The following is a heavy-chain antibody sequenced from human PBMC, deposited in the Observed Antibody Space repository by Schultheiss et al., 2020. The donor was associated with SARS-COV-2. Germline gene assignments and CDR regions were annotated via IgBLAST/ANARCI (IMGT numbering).Heavy chain of an antibody. D-gene: IGHD1-1*01. CDR3: ARATGTGDRWSHYYYYYGMDV. V-gene: IGHV1-8*01. Sequence: ASVKVSCKASGYTFTSYDINWVRQATGQGLEWMGWMNPNSGNTGYAQKFQGRVTMTRNTSISTAYMELSSLRSEDTAVYYCARATGTGDRWSHYYYYYGMDVWGQGTTVTVSS. CDR2: MNPNSGNT. CDR1: GYTFTSYD. J-gene: IGHJ6*02.